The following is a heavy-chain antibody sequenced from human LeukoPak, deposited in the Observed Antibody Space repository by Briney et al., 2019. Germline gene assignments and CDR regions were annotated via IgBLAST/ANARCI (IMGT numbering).Heavy chain of an antibody. CDR3: AKWNRQPLVKGWFDT. J-gene: IGHJ5*02. V-gene: IGHV3-9*01. CDR2: ISWSSGST. CDR1: GFTFDDYA. D-gene: IGHD6-13*01. Sequence: GRSLRLSCAASGFTFDDYAMHWVRQAPGKGLEWVSGISWSSGSTAYADSVKGRFTISRDNASNSPSLLMNSLRVEDTALYYCAKWNRQPLVKGWFDTWGQGALVIVSS.